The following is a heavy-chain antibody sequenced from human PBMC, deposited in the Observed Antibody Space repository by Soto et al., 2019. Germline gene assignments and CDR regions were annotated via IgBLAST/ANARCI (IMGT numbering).Heavy chain of an antibody. D-gene: IGHD2-2*01. CDR3: GRYYCSSARGPGLDV. J-gene: IGHJ6*02. CDR1: GGSISSGGYY. Sequence: QVQLQESGPGLVKPSQTLSLTCTVSGGSISSGGYYWTWIRQPPGKGLEWIGYISHSGNTYYNSSLKSRVTISEDTSKNQFSLRLSSMTAADTAVYYCGRYYCSSARGPGLDVWGQGTTVTVSS. V-gene: IGHV4-30-4*01. CDR2: ISHSGNT.